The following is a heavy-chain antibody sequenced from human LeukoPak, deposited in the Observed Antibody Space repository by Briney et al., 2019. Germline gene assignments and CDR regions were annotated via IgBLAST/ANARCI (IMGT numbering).Heavy chain of an antibody. CDR3: ARHDYGDYYYYFDY. Sequence: GGSLRLSCAASGFTFSGYWMSWVRQAPGKGLEWVANIKQDGSEKYYVDSVKGRFTISRDNAKNSLYLQMNSLRAEDTAVYYCARHDYGDYYYYFDYWGQGTLVTVSS. CDR2: IKQDGSEK. CDR1: GFTFSGYW. J-gene: IGHJ4*02. V-gene: IGHV3-7*01. D-gene: IGHD4-17*01.